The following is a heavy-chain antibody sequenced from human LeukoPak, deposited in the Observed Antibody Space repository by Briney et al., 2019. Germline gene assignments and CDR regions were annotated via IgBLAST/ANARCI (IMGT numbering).Heavy chain of an antibody. D-gene: IGHD3-3*01. CDR3: ARDSPRHKYYDFWSGYSHDAFDI. V-gene: IGHV3-11*01. Sequence: GGSLRLSCAASGFTFSDYYMSWIRQAPGKRLEWVSYISSSGSTIYYADSVKGRFTISRDNAKNSLYLQMNSLRAEDTAVYYCARDSPRHKYYDFWSGYSHDAFDIWGQGTMVTVSS. CDR1: GFTFSDYY. J-gene: IGHJ3*02. CDR2: ISSSGSTI.